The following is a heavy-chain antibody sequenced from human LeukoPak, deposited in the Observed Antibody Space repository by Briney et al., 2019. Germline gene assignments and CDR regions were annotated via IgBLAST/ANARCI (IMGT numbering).Heavy chain of an antibody. D-gene: IGHD7-27*01. Sequence: PSETLSLTCAVYGGSFSGYYWSWIRQPPGKGLEWIGEINHSGSTNYNPSLKSRVTISVDTSKNQFSLKLSSVTAADTAVYYCARFGQRGKYYYYRMDVWGQGTTVTVSS. CDR2: INHSGST. CDR3: ARFGQRGKYYYYRMDV. CDR1: GGSFSGYY. J-gene: IGHJ6*02. V-gene: IGHV4-34*01.